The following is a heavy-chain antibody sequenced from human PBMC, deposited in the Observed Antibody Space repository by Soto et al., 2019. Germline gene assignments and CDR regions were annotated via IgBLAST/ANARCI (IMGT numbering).Heavy chain of an antibody. CDR2: IKSKTDGGTT. V-gene: IGHV3-15*01. CDR3: TTEVAYYYVFDY. J-gene: IGHJ4*02. CDR1: GFTFSNAW. Sequence: LRLSCAASGFTFSNAWMSWVRQAPGKGLEWVGRIKSKTDGGTTDYAAPVKGRFTISRDDSKNTLYLQMNSLKTEDTAVYYCTTEVAYYYVFDYWGQGTLVTVSS. D-gene: IGHD3-10*02.